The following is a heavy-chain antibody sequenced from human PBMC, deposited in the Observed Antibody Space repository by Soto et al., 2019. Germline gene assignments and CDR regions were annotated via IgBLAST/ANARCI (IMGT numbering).Heavy chain of an antibody. CDR3: ARGRHHYSSSAHDY. CDR2: MNPNSGNT. Sequence: QVQLVQSGAEVTKPGASVKVSCKASGYTFTSYDITWVRQATGQGLEWMGWMNPNSGNTGYAQKFQGRVTMTRNTSISTAYMELSSLRSEDTPVYYCARGRHHYSSSAHDYWGQGTLVTVSS. V-gene: IGHV1-8*01. J-gene: IGHJ4*02. D-gene: IGHD6-6*01. CDR1: GYTFTSYD.